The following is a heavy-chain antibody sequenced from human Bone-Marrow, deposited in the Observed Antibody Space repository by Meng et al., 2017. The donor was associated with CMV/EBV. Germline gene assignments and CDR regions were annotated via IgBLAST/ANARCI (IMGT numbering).Heavy chain of an antibody. CDR2: ISSSGSTI. CDR3: ARQSAVAGTSNFDY. Sequence: GASLKISCAASGFTFSKYAMSWVRQAPGKGLEWVSYISSSGSTIYYADSVKGRFTISRDNAKNSLYLQMNSLRAEDTAVYYCARQSAVAGTSNFDYWGQGTLATVSS. D-gene: IGHD6-19*01. V-gene: IGHV3-11*01. J-gene: IGHJ4*02. CDR1: GFTFSKYA.